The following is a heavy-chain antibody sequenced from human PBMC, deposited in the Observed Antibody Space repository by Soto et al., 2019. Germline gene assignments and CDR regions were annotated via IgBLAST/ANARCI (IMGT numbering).Heavy chain of an antibody. V-gene: IGHV1-69*13. D-gene: IGHD6-13*01. CDR3: ASALYSSSWYGGWFDP. Sequence: ASVKVSCKASVGTFSSYAISWVRQAPGQGLEWMGGIIPIFGTANYAQKFQGRVTITADESTSTAYMELSSLRSEDTAVYYCASALYSSSWYGGWFDPWGQGTLVTVSS. CDR1: VGTFSSYA. CDR2: IIPIFGTA. J-gene: IGHJ5*02.